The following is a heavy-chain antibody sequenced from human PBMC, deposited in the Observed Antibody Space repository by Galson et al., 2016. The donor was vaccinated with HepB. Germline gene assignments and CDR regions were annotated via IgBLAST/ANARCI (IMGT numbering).Heavy chain of an antibody. J-gene: IGHJ4*01. CDR3: VRLGTAAAVANRRGSLY. CDR2: INDGGST. Sequence: SETLSLTCAVYGGSFSGYYWSWIRQPPGKGLEWIGEINDGGSTNHNPSLASRVTVSADMSRNQFFLSLTSVIAADTAIYYCVRLGTAAAVANRRGSLYWSHGTRVTVSS. V-gene: IGHV4-34*01. D-gene: IGHD6-13*01. CDR1: GGSFSGYY.